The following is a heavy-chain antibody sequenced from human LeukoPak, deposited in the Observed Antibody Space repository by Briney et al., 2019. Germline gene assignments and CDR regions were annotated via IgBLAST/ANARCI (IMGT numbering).Heavy chain of an antibody. CDR1: GFTFNSYW. CDR2: ISTDGSTT. J-gene: IGHJ4*02. V-gene: IGHV3-74*01. Sequence: PGGSLRLSCTASGFTFNSYWMQWFRQDPGKGLVWVSCISTDGSTTRYADSVKGRFTISRDNAKSTLYLQMNSLRAEDTAVHYCARDYARAVEYWGQGTLATVSS. D-gene: IGHD2-2*01. CDR3: ARDYARAVEY.